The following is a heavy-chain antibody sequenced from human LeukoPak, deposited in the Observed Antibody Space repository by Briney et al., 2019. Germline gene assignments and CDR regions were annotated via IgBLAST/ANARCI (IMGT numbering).Heavy chain of an antibody. V-gene: IGHV3-23*01. Sequence: PGGSLRLSCAASGFIFNAYAMTWVRQAPGKGLEWVSGISSRSVTYHADSVKGRFTISRDNSRDTLYLQMNSLRAEDTALYYCAKDKGYSSSWYSITAFDIWGQGTMVTVSS. D-gene: IGHD6-13*01. J-gene: IGHJ3*02. CDR1: GFIFNAYA. CDR3: AKDKGYSSSWYSITAFDI. CDR2: ISSRSVT.